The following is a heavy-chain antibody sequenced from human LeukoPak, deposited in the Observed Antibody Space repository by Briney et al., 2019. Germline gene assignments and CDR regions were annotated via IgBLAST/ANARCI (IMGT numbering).Heavy chain of an antibody. CDR1: GGSISSYY. CDR3: ARGARDYFI. Sequence: PSETLSLTCTVSGGSISSYYWSWIRQPPGKGLEWIGYIYYSGSTNYNPSLKSRVTISVDTSKNQFSLKLSSVTAADTAVYYCARGARDYFIWGQGTMVTVSS. D-gene: IGHD2/OR15-2a*01. V-gene: IGHV4-59*01. CDR2: IYYSGST. J-gene: IGHJ3*02.